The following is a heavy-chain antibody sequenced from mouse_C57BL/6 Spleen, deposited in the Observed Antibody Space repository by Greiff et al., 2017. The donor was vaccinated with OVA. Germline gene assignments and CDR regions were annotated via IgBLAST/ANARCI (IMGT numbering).Heavy chain of an antibody. CDR1: GYAFSSYW. J-gene: IGHJ4*01. D-gene: IGHD1-1*01. CDR2: IYPGDGDT. CDR3: ARDYYGSSSLAMDY. Sequence: VQLQQSGAELVKPGASVKISCKASGYAFSSYWMNWVKQRPGKGLEWIGQIYPGDGDTNYNGKFKGKATLTADKSSSTAYMQLSSLTSEDSAVYFCARDYYGSSSLAMDYWGQGTSVTVSS. V-gene: IGHV1-80*01.